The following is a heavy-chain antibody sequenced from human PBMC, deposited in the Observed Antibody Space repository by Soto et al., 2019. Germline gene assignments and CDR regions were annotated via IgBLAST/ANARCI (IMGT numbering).Heavy chain of an antibody. Sequence: GGSLRLSCAASGFTFSSYSMSWVRQAPGKGLEWVANIKPDGSEKWYVDSVKGRFTISRDNSKNTLYLQMNSLRAEDTAVYYCAKGQHCSTTSCYFYFYGMDVWGQGTTVTVSS. CDR2: IKPDGSEK. J-gene: IGHJ6*02. CDR1: GFTFSSYS. CDR3: AKGQHCSTTSCYFYFYGMDV. V-gene: IGHV3-7*01. D-gene: IGHD2-2*01.